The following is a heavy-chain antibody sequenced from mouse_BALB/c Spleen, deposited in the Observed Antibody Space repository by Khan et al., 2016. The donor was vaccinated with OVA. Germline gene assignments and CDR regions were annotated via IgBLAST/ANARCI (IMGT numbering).Heavy chain of an antibody. CDR1: GYSITSDYA. Sequence: EVQLVESGPGLVKPSQSLSLTCTVTGYSITSDYAWNWIRQFPGNKLEWMGYISSSGSTNYNPPLKSRISITRDTSKNQFFLQLNSVTTEDTATYYCARDGSRYNYAMDYWGQGTSVTVSS. D-gene: IGHD2-3*01. CDR2: ISSSGST. V-gene: IGHV3-2*02. J-gene: IGHJ4*01. CDR3: ARDGSRYNYAMDY.